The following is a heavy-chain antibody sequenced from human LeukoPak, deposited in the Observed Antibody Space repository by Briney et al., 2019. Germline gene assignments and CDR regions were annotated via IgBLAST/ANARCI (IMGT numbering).Heavy chain of an antibody. V-gene: IGHV3-53*01. CDR1: GFTVSSNY. CDR3: ARDRLYISSSEDY. Sequence: PGGSLRLSCAASGFTVSSNYMSWVRQAPGKGLEWVSVIYSGGSTYYADSVKGRFTISRDSSKNTLCLQMNSLRVEDTAVYYCARDRLYISSSEDYWGQGILVTVSS. D-gene: IGHD6-6*01. J-gene: IGHJ4*01. CDR2: IYSGGST.